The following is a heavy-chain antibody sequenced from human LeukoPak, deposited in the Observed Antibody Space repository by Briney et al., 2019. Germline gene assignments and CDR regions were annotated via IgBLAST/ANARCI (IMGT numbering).Heavy chain of an antibody. D-gene: IGHD5-24*01. CDR2: INPNSGGT. CDR1: GYTFTGYY. Sequence: ASVKVSCKASGYTFTGYYMHWVRQAPGQGLEWMGWINPNSGGTNYAQKFQGRVTMTRDTSISTAYMELSRLRSDDTAVYYCARDQMATSHDVFDIWGQGTMVTVSS. J-gene: IGHJ3*02. V-gene: IGHV1-2*02. CDR3: ARDQMATSHDVFDI.